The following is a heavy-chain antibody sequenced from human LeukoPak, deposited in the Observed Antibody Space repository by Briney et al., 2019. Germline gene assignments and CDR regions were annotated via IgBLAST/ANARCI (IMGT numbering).Heavy chain of an antibody. CDR2: ISGPGGNT. Sequence: GSLRLSCAASGFIFRNYAMTWVRQAPGKGLEWVSQISGPGGNTHYADSVKGRFTVSRDNSNNTTYLQMNSLRADDTAVYFCAKDNDILTGYRHDNWLDPWGQGTLVIVSS. V-gene: IGHV3-23*01. CDR1: GFIFRNYA. CDR3: AKDNDILTGYRHDNWLDP. J-gene: IGHJ5*02. D-gene: IGHD3-9*01.